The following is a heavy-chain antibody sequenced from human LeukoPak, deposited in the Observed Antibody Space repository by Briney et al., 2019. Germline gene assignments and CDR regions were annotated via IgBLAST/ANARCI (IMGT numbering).Heavy chain of an antibody. V-gene: IGHV1-3*03. CDR3: ARAVVVPAAMVDY. J-gene: IGHJ4*02. Sequence: AASVKVSCKASGYTFTSYAMHWVRQAPGQRLEWMGWINAGNGNTKYSQEFQGRVTITRDTSASTAYMELSSLRSEDMAVYYCARAVVVPAAMVDYWGQGTLVTVSS. D-gene: IGHD2-2*01. CDR1: GYTFTSYA. CDR2: INAGNGNT.